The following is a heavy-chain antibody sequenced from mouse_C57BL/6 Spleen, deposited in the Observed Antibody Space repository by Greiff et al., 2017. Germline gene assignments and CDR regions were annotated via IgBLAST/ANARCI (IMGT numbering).Heavy chain of an antibody. V-gene: IGHV1-53*01. CDR2: INPSNGGT. D-gene: IGHD2-4*01. CDR1: GYTFTSYW. Sequence: QVQLQQPGTELVKPGASVKLSCKASGYTFTSYWMHWVKQRPGQGLEWIGNINPSNGGTNYNEKFKSKATLTVDKSTSTAYMQLSSLTSEDSAVYYCARWDYDYDWYFDVWGTGTTVTVSS. J-gene: IGHJ1*03. CDR3: ARWDYDYDWYFDV.